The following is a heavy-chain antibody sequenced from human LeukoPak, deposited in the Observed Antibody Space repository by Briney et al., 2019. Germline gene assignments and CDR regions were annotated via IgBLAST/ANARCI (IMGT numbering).Heavy chain of an antibody. CDR1: GFTFSSYA. J-gene: IGHJ4*02. CDR2: ISYDGSNK. V-gene: IGHV3-30-3*02. CDR3: AKSELTHDYGAGLFDY. D-gene: IGHD4/OR15-4a*01. Sequence: PGGSLRLSCAASGFTFSSYAMHWVRQAPGKGLEWVAVISYDGSNKYYADSVKGRFTISRDNSKNTLYLQMNSLRAEDAAVYYCAKSELTHDYGAGLFDYWGQGTLVTVSS.